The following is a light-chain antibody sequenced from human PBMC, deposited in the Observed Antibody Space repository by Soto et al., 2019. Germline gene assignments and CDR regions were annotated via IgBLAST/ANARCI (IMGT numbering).Light chain of an antibody. Sequence: EIVMTQSPVTLSVSPGERATLSCRASQSVSSNLAWYQQKPGQAPRLLIYGASTRATGIPARLSCSGSGTEFTLTISSLQSEDFAVYYCQQYNNWPQTFGQGTKVEIK. V-gene: IGKV3-15*01. CDR2: GAS. CDR3: QQYNNWPQT. J-gene: IGKJ1*01. CDR1: QSVSSN.